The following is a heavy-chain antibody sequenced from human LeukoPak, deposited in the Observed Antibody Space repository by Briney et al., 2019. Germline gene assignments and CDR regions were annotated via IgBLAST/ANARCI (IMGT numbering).Heavy chain of an antibody. J-gene: IGHJ3*02. CDR3: ARRGDVFDAFDI. CDR1: GGPISNYY. Sequence: SETLSLTCTVSGGPISNYYWSWIRQPPGKGREGIGYIYASGSTNYNPSLKRRVTISVDTSKSHFSLGLNSVTAADTAVYYCARRGDVFDAFDIWGRAAMVAVSS. CDR2: IYASGST. V-gene: IGHV4-4*09. D-gene: IGHD2-21*02.